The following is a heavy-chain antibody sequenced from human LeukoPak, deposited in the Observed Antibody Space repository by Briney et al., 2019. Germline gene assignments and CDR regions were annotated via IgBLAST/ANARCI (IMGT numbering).Heavy chain of an antibody. CDR3: ATYATWGPFDAFDI. V-gene: IGHV3-21*01. CDR1: GFTFGTSS. Sequence: GGPLRFSCPAPGFTFGTSSRTWVAQAPGKGLGWVSSISSSSSYIYYADSVKGRFTISRDNAKNSLYLQMNSLRAEDTAVYYCATYATWGPFDAFDIWGQGTMVTVSS. D-gene: IGHD7-27*01. J-gene: IGHJ3*02. CDR2: ISSSSSYI.